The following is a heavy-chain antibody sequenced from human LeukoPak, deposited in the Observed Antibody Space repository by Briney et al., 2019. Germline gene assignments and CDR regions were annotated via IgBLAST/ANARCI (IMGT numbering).Heavy chain of an antibody. Sequence: GGSLRLSCAASGFTFSSYWMHWVRQAPGKGLVWVSRIKTDGSSTSYADSVKGRFTISRDNAKNTLYLQMNSLRAEDTAIYYCARDQYYGSGSYAIDYWGQGTLATVSS. CDR2: IKTDGSST. V-gene: IGHV3-74*01. CDR3: ARDQYYGSGSYAIDY. D-gene: IGHD3-10*01. J-gene: IGHJ4*02. CDR1: GFTFSSYW.